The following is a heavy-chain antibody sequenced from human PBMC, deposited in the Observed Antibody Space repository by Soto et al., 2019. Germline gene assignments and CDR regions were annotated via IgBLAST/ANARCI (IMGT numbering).Heavy chain of an antibody. CDR3: AARPYSSSWGYYYYGMDV. V-gene: IGHV1-58*01. J-gene: IGHJ6*02. Sequence: QMQLVQSGPEVKKPGTSVKVSCKASGFTFTSSAVQWVRQARGQRLEWIGWIVVGSGNTNYAQKFQERVTITRDMSTCTAYLELSSLRSEDTAVYYCAARPYSSSWGYYYYGMDVWGQGTTVTVSS. D-gene: IGHD6-13*01. CDR1: GFTFTSSA. CDR2: IVVGSGNT.